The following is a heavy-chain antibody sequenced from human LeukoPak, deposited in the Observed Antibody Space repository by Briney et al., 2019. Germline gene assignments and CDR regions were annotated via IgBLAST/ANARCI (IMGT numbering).Heavy chain of an antibody. CDR3: ARGGLTTKDYYYYGMDV. V-gene: IGHV4-59*01. J-gene: IGHJ6*02. Sequence: SETLSLTCTVSGGSISSYYWSWIRQPPGKGLEWIRYIYYSGSTNYNPSLKSRVTISVDTSKNQFSLKLSSVTAADTAVYYCARGGLTTKDYYYYGMDVWGQGTTVTVSS. CDR1: GGSISSYY. D-gene: IGHD4-17*01. CDR2: IYYSGST.